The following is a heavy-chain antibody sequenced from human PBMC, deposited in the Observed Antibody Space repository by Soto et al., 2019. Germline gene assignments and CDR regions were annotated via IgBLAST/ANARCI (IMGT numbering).Heavy chain of an antibody. CDR3: ARESGALTVTRYNWFDP. CDR2: IWYDGSNK. CDR1: GFTFSSYG. V-gene: IGHV3-33*01. D-gene: IGHD4-4*01. Sequence: QVQLVESGGGVVQPGRSLRLSCVASGFTFSSYGMHWVRQAPGKGLDWVAVIWYDGSNKYYADSVKGRFTISRDNSKNTLYLQMNSLRAEDTAVYYCARESGALTVTRYNWFDPWGQGTLVTVSS. J-gene: IGHJ5*02.